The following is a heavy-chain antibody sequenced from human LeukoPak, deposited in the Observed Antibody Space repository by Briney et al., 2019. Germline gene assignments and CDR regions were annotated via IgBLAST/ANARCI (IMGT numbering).Heavy chain of an antibody. CDR3: ARVEFDGVAAAGSLDY. V-gene: IGHV4-59*01. CDR1: GGSINYYY. Sequence: PSETLSLTCTVSGGSINYYYWSWIRQPPGKGLEWIGYIYYSGSTNYNPSLKSRVTISVDTSKNQFSLKVRSVTAADTAVYYCARVEFDGVAAAGSLDYWGQGILVTVSS. J-gene: IGHJ4*02. D-gene: IGHD6-13*01. CDR2: IYYSGST.